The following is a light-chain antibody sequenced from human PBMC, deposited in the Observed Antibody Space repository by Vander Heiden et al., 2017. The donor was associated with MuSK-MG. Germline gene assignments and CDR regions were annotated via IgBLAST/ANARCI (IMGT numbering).Light chain of an antibody. J-gene: IGKJ5*01. Sequence: EIMLTKAPATLSLSPGERATLSCRASQSVSSYLAWYQQKPGQAPRLLIYDASNRATGIPARFSGSGSGTDFTLTISSLDPEDFAVYYCQQRSNWPPITFGQGTRLEIK. CDR3: QQRSNWPPIT. CDR2: DAS. V-gene: IGKV3-11*01. CDR1: QSVSSY.